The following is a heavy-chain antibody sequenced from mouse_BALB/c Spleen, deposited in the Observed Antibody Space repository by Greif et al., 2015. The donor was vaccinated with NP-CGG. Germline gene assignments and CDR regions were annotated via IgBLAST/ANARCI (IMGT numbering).Heavy chain of an antibody. CDR3: ANNLYYAMDY. CDR2: INPGSGGT. V-gene: IGHV1-54*01. CDR1: GYAFTNYL. J-gene: IGHJ4*01. Sequence: LQESGAELVRPGTSVKVSCKASGYAFTNYLIEWVKQRPGQGLEWIGVINPGSGGTNYNEEFKGKATLTADKSSSTAYMQLSSLTSDDSAVYFFANNLYYAMDYWGQGTSVTVSS.